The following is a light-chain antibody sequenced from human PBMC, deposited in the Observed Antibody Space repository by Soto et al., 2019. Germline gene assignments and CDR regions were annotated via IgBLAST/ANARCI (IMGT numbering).Light chain of an antibody. J-gene: IGLJ1*01. Sequence: DLTQPASVYRSPGPSITIHCTESSTDVGSYNYVSWYQQNPGKAPKVIIYDFSNMHSGVCNRLSDSKSGNTASLTISGLQAEDEADYYCSSYTSSSTYVFGSGTKVTVL. CDR3: SSYTSSSTYV. V-gene: IGLV2-14*01. CDR1: STDVGSYNY. CDR2: DFS.